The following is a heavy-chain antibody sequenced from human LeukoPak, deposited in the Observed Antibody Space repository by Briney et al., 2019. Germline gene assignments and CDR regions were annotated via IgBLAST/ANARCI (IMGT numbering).Heavy chain of an antibody. CDR1: GFTFSSYG. J-gene: IGHJ6*02. CDR3: AKDMVRGVSYYYGMDV. Sequence: PGRSLRLSCAASGFTFSSYGMHWVRRAPGKGLEWVAVISYDGSNKYYADSVKGRFTISRDNSKNTLYLQMNSLRAEDTAVYYCAKDMVRGVSYYYGMDVWGQGTTVTVSS. CDR2: ISYDGSNK. D-gene: IGHD3-10*01. V-gene: IGHV3-30*18.